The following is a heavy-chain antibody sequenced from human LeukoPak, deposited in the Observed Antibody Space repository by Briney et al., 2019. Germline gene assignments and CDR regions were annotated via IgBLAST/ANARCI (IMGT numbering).Heavy chain of an antibody. V-gene: IGHV4-34*01. CDR3: ARGRPYQLLPKSWFDP. CDR2: INHSGST. J-gene: IGHJ5*02. CDR1: GGSFSGYY. Sequence: SETLSLTCAVYGGSFSGYYWSWIRQPPGKGLEWIGEINHSGSTNYNPSLKSRVTISVDTSKNQFSLKLSSVTAADTAVYYCARGRPYQLLPKSWFDPWGQGTLVTVSS. D-gene: IGHD2-2*01.